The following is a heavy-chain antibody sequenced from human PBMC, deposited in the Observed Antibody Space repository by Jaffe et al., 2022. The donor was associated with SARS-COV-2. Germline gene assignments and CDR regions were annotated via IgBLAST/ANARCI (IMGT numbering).Heavy chain of an antibody. CDR3: TRDKSGDYDVIRVNDYYGMDV. Sequence: EVQLVESGGGLVKPGRSLRLSCTASGFTFGDYAMSWFRQAPGKGLEWVGFIRSKAYGGTTEYAASVKGRFTISRDDSKSIAYLQMNSLKTEDTAVYYCTRDKSGDYDVIRVNDYYGMDVWGQGTTVTVSS. D-gene: IGHD4-17*01. CDR2: IRSKAYGGTT. J-gene: IGHJ6*02. CDR1: GFTFGDYA. V-gene: IGHV3-49*05.